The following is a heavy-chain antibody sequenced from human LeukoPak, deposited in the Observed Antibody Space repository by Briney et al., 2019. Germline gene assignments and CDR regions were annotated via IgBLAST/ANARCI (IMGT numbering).Heavy chain of an antibody. J-gene: IGHJ4*03. D-gene: IGHD1-1*01. CDR2: INHRGDA. V-gene: IGHV4-34*01. CDR1: GGSFSSYY. Sequence: PSETLSLTCAVYGGSFSSYYWSWIRQSPGKGLEWIAEINHRGDANYNASVKSRVTISVDTSKNQFSLKLTSLTAADTAVYFCARGPTISETGYFDSWGQGTPVTVSS. CDR3: ARGPTISETGYFDS.